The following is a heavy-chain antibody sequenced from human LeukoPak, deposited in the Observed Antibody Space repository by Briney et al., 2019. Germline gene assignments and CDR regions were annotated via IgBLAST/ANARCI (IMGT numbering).Heavy chain of an antibody. CDR2: ISSSGSTM. J-gene: IGHJ4*02. CDR1: GFTFSSYE. D-gene: IGHD3-10*01. V-gene: IGHV3-48*03. CDR3: ARRPELDY. Sequence: GGSLRLSCAASGFTFSSYEMNWVRQAPGKGLEWVSYISSSGSTMYYADSVKGRFTISRDNAKNSLYLQMNSLRAEDTAVYYCARRPELDYWGQGTLVTVSS.